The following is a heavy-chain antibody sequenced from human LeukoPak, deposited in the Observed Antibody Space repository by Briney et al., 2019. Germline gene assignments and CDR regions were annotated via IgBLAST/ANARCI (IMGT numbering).Heavy chain of an antibody. CDR1: GFTFSDYY. Sequence: GGSLRLSCAASGFTFSDYYMSWIRQAPGKGLEWVSYISSSGSTIYYAGSVKGRFTISRDNAKNSLYLQMNSLRAEDTAVYYCSAMIVVDPVDYWGQGTLVTVS. CDR3: SAMIVVDPVDY. D-gene: IGHD3-22*01. CDR2: ISSSGSTI. V-gene: IGHV3-11*04. J-gene: IGHJ4*02.